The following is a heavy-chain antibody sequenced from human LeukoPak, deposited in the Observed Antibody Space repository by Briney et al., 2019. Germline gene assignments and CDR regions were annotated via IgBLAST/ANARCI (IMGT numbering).Heavy chain of an antibody. D-gene: IGHD4-17*01. Sequence: GGSLRLSCEASGLTFSSYGMSWVRQAPGKGLEWVSAISGSGGSTYYADSVKGRFTISRDNSKNTLYLQMNSLRAEDTAVYYCAKLTVTHHLGYYFDYWGQGTLVTVSS. CDR1: GLTFSSYG. V-gene: IGHV3-23*01. CDR3: AKLTVTHHLGYYFDY. J-gene: IGHJ4*02. CDR2: ISGSGGST.